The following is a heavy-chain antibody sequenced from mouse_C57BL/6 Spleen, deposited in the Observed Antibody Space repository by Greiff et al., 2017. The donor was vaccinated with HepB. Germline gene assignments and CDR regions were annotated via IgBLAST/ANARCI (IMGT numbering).Heavy chain of an antibody. J-gene: IGHJ1*03. CDR3: ARERLDGSSYVTYFDV. Sequence: EVQLQESGPGLVKPSQSLFLTCSVTGYSITSGYYWNWIRQFPGNKLEWMGYISYDGSNNYNPSLKNRISITRDTSKNQFFLKLNSVTTEDTATYYCARERLDGSSYVTYFDVWGTGTTVTVSS. V-gene: IGHV3-6*01. D-gene: IGHD1-1*01. CDR1: GYSITSGYY. CDR2: ISYDGSN.